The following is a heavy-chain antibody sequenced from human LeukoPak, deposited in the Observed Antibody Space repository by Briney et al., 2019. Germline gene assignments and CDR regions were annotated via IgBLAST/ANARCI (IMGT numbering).Heavy chain of an antibody. CDR3: ARQTAMGRSGDY. CDR1: GYSFTSYW. CDR2: IDPSDSEA. V-gene: IGHV5-51*01. D-gene: IGHD5-18*01. Sequence: GESLKISCKASGYSFTSYWIGWVRPMPGKGLEWMGIIDPSDSEARYTPSFQGQVIISVDKSLTIAYLQWNSLKASDTAMYYCARQTAMGRSGDYWGQGTLVTVSS. J-gene: IGHJ4*02.